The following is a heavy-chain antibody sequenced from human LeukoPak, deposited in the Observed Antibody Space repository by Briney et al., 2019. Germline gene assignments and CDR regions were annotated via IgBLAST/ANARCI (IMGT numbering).Heavy chain of an antibody. V-gene: IGHV4-39*07. CDR1: GGSISSSSYY. Sequence: SETLSLTCTVSGGSISSSSYYWGWIRQPAGKGLEWIGSIYYSGSTYYNPSLKSRVTISVDTSKNQFSLKLSSVTAADTAVYYCARLRVRPGYYYYMDVWGRGTTVTVSS. J-gene: IGHJ6*03. CDR3: ARLRVRPGYYYYMDV. CDR2: IYYSGST. D-gene: IGHD3-10*01.